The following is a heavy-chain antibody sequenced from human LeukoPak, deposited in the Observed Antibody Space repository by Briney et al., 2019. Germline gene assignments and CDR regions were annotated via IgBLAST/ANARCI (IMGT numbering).Heavy chain of an antibody. CDR2: ISGSGNKT. CDR1: GFTFSHFA. CDR3: AKLKRVGIAPFDD. Sequence: PGGSLRLSCAASGFTFSHFAMSWVRQAPGKGLHWVSTISGSGNKTYDADSVKGRFTISRDNSKNTLYLQMTGLRAEYTAVYYCAKLKRVGIAPFDDWGQGTLVTVSS. D-gene: IGHD3-10*01. J-gene: IGHJ4*02. V-gene: IGHV3-23*01.